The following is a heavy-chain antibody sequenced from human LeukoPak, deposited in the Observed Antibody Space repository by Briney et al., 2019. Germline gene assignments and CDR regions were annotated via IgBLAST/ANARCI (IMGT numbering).Heavy chain of an antibody. Sequence: GESLKISCKGSGYSFTSYWIGWVRQMPGKGLEWMRIIYPGDSDTRYSPSFQGQVTISADKSISTAYLQWSSLKASDTAMYYCARQGPYDFWSGYSFDWFDPWGQGTLVTVSS. CDR3: ARQGPYDFWSGYSFDWFDP. J-gene: IGHJ5*02. D-gene: IGHD3-3*01. CDR2: IYPGDSDT. CDR1: GYSFTSYW. V-gene: IGHV5-51*01.